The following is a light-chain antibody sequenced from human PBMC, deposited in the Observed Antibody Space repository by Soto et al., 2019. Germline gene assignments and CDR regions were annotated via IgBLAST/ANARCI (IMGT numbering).Light chain of an antibody. CDR2: GAS. V-gene: IGKV3-20*01. J-gene: IGKJ4*01. CDR1: QSVSSTF. Sequence: EFVLTQSPGTLSLSPGERATLSCRASQSVSSTFLAWYQQKPGQPPRLLIYGASTTGTGIPDRFSGSGSGTDFTLTISRLEPEDFAVYYCQHYGSSPPLTFGGGTKVEIK. CDR3: QHYGSSPPLT.